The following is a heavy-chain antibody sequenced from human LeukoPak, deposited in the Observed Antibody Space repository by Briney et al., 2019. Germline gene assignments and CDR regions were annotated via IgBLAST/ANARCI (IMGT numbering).Heavy chain of an antibody. CDR1: GFTFSNYS. J-gene: IGHJ4*02. D-gene: IGHD3-10*01. V-gene: IGHV3-48*04. Sequence: GGSLRLSCAASGFTFSNYSMNWVRQAPGKGLEWVSFLSSSSSTMYYADSVKGRFTISRDNAKNSLYLQMNSLRAEDTAVYYCARRLSYSGSYSFDCWGQGTLVTVSS. CDR3: ARRLSYSGSYSFDC. CDR2: LSSSSSTM.